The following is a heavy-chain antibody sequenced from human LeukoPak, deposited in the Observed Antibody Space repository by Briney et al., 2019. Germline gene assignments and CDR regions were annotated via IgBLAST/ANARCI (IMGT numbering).Heavy chain of an antibody. V-gene: IGHV1-3*01. D-gene: IGHD3-22*01. J-gene: IGHJ4*02. CDR3: ARWGPGYYDSSGYYYIDY. Sequence: ASVKVSCKASGYTFTSYAMHWVRQAPGQRLEWMGWINAGNGNTKYSQKFQGRVTITRDTSASTAYMELSSLRSEDTAVYYCARWGPGYYDSSGYYYIDYWGQGTLVTVSS. CDR1: GYTFTSYA. CDR2: INAGNGNT.